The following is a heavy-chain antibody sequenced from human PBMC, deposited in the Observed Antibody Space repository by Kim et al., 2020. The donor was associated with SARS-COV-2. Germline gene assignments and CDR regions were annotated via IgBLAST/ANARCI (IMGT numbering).Heavy chain of an antibody. CDR3: ARGNYDFWSGSRGGYYFDY. CDR2: ISSNGGST. J-gene: IGHJ4*02. CDR1: GFTFSSYA. Sequence: GGSLRLSCAASGFTFSSYAMHWVRQAPGKGLEYVSAISSNGGSTYYANSVKGRFTISRDNSKNTLYLQMGSLRAEDMAVYYCARGNYDFWSGSRGGYYFDYWGQGTLVTVSS. D-gene: IGHD3-3*01. V-gene: IGHV3-64*01.